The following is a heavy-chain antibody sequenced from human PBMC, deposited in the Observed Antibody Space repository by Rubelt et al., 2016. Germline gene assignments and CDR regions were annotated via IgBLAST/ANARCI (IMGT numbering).Heavy chain of an antibody. CDR2: IIPIFRTP. J-gene: IGHJ4*02. CDR3: ARGWSGYSPDY. Sequence: QVQLVQSGAEVKKPGSSVKVSCKASGGSLSDYGMSWVRQAPGQGLEWMGRIIPIFRTPNFATRFQGRVKITPEKSRSTAYLELSSLRSEDTAVYYCARGWSGYSPDYWGQGTLVTVSS. V-gene: IGHV1-69*06. D-gene: IGHD3-3*01. CDR1: GGSLSDYG.